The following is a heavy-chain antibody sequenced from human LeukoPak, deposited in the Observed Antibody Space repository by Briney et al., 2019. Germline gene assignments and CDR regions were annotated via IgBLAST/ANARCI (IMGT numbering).Heavy chain of an antibody. CDR3: ARERPTTTAFHV. CDR1: GNTFSSNI. D-gene: IGHD1-14*01. V-gene: IGHV1-3*01. J-gene: IGHJ3*01. Sequence: ASVKVSCKTSGNTFSSNIINWVRQAPGQRLDWMGWINAANGNTKYSEKFLGRVTITRDTSASTVYMELNSLRSEDTAVYYCARERPTTTAFHVWGQGTMVTVS. CDR2: INAANGNT.